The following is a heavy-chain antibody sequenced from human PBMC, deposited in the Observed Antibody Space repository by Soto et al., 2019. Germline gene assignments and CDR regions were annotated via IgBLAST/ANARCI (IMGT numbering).Heavy chain of an antibody. CDR2: IWYDGSNK. V-gene: IGHV3-33*01. CDR1: GFTFSSYG. Sequence: GSLRLSCAASGFTFSSYGMHWVRQAPGKGLEWVAVIWYDGSNKYYADSVKGRFTISRDNSKNTLYLQMNSLRAEDTAVYYCARVSAIFGVVSGGGMDVWGQGTTVTVSS. D-gene: IGHD3-3*01. CDR3: ARVSAIFGVVSGGGMDV. J-gene: IGHJ6*02.